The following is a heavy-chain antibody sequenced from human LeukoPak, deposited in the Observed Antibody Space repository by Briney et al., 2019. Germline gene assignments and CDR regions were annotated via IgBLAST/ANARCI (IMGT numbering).Heavy chain of an antibody. D-gene: IGHD6-19*01. CDR1: GFAFSRYG. V-gene: IGHV3-23*01. Sequence: GGSLRLSCAASGFAFSRYGIVWVRQAPGRGLEWVSGISGSGGNTYYGDSVKGRFTISRDNSKNTVYLQMNSLRAEDTAAYYCANSPGGSTGWFPDSWGQGTLVTVSS. CDR2: ISGSGGNT. CDR3: ANSPGGSTGWFPDS. J-gene: IGHJ4*02.